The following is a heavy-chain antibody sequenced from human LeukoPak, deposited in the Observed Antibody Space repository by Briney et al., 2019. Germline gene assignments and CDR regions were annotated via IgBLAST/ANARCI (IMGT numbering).Heavy chain of an antibody. D-gene: IGHD3-10*01. V-gene: IGHV3-74*03. CDR1: AFSFSIYW. CDR2: VKIDGINT. CDR3: ARQSGYHGSGFDP. J-gene: IGHJ5*02. Sequence: GRSLTLSCPASAFSFSIYWMHWVRQRAGEWRVWVSFVKIDGINTTYAHCVEGRSTISRDNAKNTFYLQIDSLRDEDTAVYYCARQSGYHGSGFDPWGHGTLVTVSS.